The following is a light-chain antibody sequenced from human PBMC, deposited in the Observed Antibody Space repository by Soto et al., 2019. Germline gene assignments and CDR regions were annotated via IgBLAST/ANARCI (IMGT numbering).Light chain of an antibody. CDR3: SSYSVTNNLL. Sequence: QSVLTQPPSASGSPGQSVTISCTGTSSDVGGYNYVSWYQQHPGKVPKLLIYEVTERPSGVPDRFSGSKSGDTASLTVSGLQAEDEADYYCSSYSVTNNLLFGGGTKLTVL. J-gene: IGLJ2*01. V-gene: IGLV2-8*01. CDR1: SSDVGGYNY. CDR2: EVT.